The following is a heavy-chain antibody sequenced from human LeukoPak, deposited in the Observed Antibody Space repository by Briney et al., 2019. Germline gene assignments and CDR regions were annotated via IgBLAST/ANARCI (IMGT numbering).Heavy chain of an antibody. CDR1: GGTFSNYA. CDR2: IIPIFGTA. D-gene: IGHD6-19*01. J-gene: IGHJ5*02. V-gene: IGHV1-69*06. CDR3: ARDRRYSSGWYGENWFDP. Sequence: SVKVSCKASGGTFSNYAISWVRQAPGQGLEWMGGIIPIFGTANYAQKFQDRVTITADKSTSTAYMELSSLRSEDTAVYYCARDRRYSSGWYGENWFDPWGQGTLVTVSS.